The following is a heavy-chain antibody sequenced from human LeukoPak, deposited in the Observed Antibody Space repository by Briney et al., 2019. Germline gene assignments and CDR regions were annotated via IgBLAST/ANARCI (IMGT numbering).Heavy chain of an antibody. J-gene: IGHJ6*03. CDR3: ARENGSSTRGGYYYYYMDV. Sequence: ASVKVSCKASGYTFTGYYMHWVRQAPRQGLEWMGWINTNTGNPTYAQGFTGRFVFSLDTSVSTAYLQISSLKAEDTAVYYCARENGSSTRGGYYYYYMDVWGKGTTVTVSS. V-gene: IGHV7-4-1*02. CDR1: GYTFTGYY. CDR2: INTNTGNP. D-gene: IGHD2-2*01.